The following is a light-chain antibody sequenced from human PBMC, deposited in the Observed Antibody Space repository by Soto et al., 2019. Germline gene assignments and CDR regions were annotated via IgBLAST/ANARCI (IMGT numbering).Light chain of an antibody. CDR3: CSYEGSSTLV. CDR2: EVS. V-gene: IGLV2-23*02. CDR1: SSDVGSYNL. Sequence: QSVLTQPASVSGSPGQSITISCTGTSSDVGSYNLVSWYQQHPGKAPKLMIYEVSKRPSGVSNRFSGSKSGNTASLTISGLQAEDEADYYCCSYEGSSTLVFGTGTKVTV. J-gene: IGLJ1*01.